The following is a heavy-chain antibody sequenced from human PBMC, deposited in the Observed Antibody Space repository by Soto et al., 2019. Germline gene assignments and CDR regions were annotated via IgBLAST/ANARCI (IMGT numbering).Heavy chain of an antibody. Sequence: GGSLRLSCAASGFTFSSYAMSWVRQAPGKGLEWVSGISGSGDSTYYADSVKGRFAISRDNSKNTLYLQMNSLRAEDTAVYYCAKGVASGRDYYFNYWGQGTLVRSPQ. CDR1: GFTFSSYA. J-gene: IGHJ4*02. CDR3: AKGVASGRDYYFNY. CDR2: ISGSGDST. D-gene: IGHD2-21*01. V-gene: IGHV3-23*01.